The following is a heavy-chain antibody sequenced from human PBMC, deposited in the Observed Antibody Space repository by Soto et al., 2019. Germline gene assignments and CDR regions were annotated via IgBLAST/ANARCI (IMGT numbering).Heavy chain of an antibody. Sequence: GGSLSLSCAASGFSFSSYSMNWVRQAPGKGLEWVSSISSSASHINYADSVKGRFTISRGNAKKSLYLQMNSLRAEDTAVYYCARGYTGYCSGGTCYWFDPWGQGTLVTVSS. CDR2: ISSSASHI. J-gene: IGHJ5*02. V-gene: IGHV3-21*01. CDR1: GFSFSSYS. D-gene: IGHD2-15*01. CDR3: ARGYTGYCSGGTCYWFDP.